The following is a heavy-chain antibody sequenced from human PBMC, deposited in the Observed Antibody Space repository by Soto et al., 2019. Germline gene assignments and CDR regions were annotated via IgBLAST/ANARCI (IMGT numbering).Heavy chain of an antibody. V-gene: IGHV1-58*01. CDR1: GFTFTSSA. CDR3: AVPGIAVAGTGAYAFDI. Sequence: ASVKVSCKASGFTFTSSAVQWVRQARGQRLEWIGWIVVGSGNTNYAQKFQERVTITRDMSTSTAYMKLSSLRSEDTAVYYCAVPGIAVAGTGAYAFDIWGQGTMVTVSS. J-gene: IGHJ3*02. CDR2: IVVGSGNT. D-gene: IGHD6-19*01.